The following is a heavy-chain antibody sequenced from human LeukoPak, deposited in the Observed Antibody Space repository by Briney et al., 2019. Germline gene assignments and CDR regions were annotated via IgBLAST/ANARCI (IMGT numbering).Heavy chain of an antibody. CDR3: ARVEEEWELLPLNFDY. CDR2: ISSSSSYI. Sequence: GGSLRLSCAASGFTFSRYSMNWVRQAPGKGLEWVSSISSSSSYIYYADSVKGRFTISRDNAKNSLYLQMNSLRAEDTAVYYCARVEEEWELLPLNFDYWAREPWSPSPQ. D-gene: IGHD1-26*01. CDR1: GFTFSRYS. V-gene: IGHV3-21*01. J-gene: IGHJ4*02.